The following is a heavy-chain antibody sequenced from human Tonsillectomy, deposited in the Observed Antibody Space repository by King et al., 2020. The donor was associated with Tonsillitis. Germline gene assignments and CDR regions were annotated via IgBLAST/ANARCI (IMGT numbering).Heavy chain of an antibody. Sequence: VQLVESGGGLVQPGGSLRLSCAASGFTFSSYEMNLVRQAPGKGVEWISSISVSGSTIYYADSVKGRFTISRDNAKNLLYLQMNSLRAEYTAVYYCARGGYSDSSGYYTSWGQGTLVTVSS. CDR2: ISVSGSTI. J-gene: IGHJ5*02. CDR3: ARGGYSDSSGYYTS. CDR1: GFTFSSYE. D-gene: IGHD3-22*01. V-gene: IGHV3-48*03.